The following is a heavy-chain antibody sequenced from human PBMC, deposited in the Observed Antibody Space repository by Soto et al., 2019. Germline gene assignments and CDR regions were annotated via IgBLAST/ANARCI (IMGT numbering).Heavy chain of an antibody. Sequence: SETLSLTCTVSGGSISSGGYYWSWIRQHPGKGLEWIGYIYYSGSTYYNPSLKSRVTISVDTSKNQFSLKLSSVTAADTAVYYCARERGYSGFNWFDPWGQGTLVTVSS. V-gene: IGHV4-31*03. J-gene: IGHJ5*02. D-gene: IGHD5-12*01. CDR1: GGSISSGGYY. CDR3: ARERGYSGFNWFDP. CDR2: IYYSGST.